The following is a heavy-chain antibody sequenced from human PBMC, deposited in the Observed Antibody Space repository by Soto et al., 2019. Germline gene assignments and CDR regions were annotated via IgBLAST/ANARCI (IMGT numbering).Heavy chain of an antibody. J-gene: IGHJ4*02. Sequence: SLRLSCAASGFTFSTYAMYWARQAPGKGLEWVAVISHDGGNKYYADSVKGRFSISRDDSNNTPYLQMNSLTDEDTAVYYCARAAATMTTIYYFDYWGQGTPVTVSS. CDR2: ISHDGGNK. V-gene: IGHV3-30-3*01. CDR3: ARAAATMTTIYYFDY. D-gene: IGHD4-17*01. CDR1: GFTFSTYA.